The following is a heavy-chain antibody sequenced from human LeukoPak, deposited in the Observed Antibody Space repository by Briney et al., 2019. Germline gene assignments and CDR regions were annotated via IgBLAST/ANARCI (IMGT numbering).Heavy chain of an antibody. V-gene: IGHV4-4*07. CDR1: GGSISSYY. D-gene: IGHD2-2*01. Sequence: SETLSLTCTVSGGSISSYYWSWIRQPAGKGLEWIGRIYTSGSTNYNPSLKSRVTMSVDTSKNQFSLKLSSVTAADTAVYYCARVRSVVPAAFFDYWGQGTLVTVSS. CDR2: IYTSGST. CDR3: ARVRSVVPAAFFDY. J-gene: IGHJ4*02.